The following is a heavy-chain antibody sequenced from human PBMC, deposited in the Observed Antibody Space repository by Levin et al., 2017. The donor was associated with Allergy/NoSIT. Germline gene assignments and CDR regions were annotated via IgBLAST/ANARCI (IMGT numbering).Heavy chain of an antibody. D-gene: IGHD3-16*02. CDR2: INHSGST. CDR1: GGSFSGYY. V-gene: IGHV4-34*01. Sequence: SQTLSLTCAVYGGSFSGYYWSWIRQPPGKGLEWIGEINHSGSTNYNPSLKSRVTISVDTSKNQFSLKLSSVTAADTAVYYCAREGGPVWGSYRYTGSPFDYWGQGTLVTVSS. J-gene: IGHJ4*02. CDR3: AREGGPVWGSYRYTGSPFDY.